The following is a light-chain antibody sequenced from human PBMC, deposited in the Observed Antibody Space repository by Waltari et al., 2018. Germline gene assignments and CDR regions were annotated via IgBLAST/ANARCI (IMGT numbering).Light chain of an antibody. CDR2: EGS. CDR3: CSYADGPSWV. J-gene: IGLJ3*02. Sequence: QSALTQPRSASGSPGQSVTISCTGTSSDVGGYNFVPWYQQKPGKAPKFIIYEGSRRPSGAPDRFSGSKSGNTASLTISGLQAEDEADYYCCSYADGPSWVFGGGTMLTVL. V-gene: IGLV2-11*01. CDR1: SSDVGGYNF.